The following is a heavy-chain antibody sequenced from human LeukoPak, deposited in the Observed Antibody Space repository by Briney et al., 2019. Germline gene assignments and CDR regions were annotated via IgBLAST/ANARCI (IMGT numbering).Heavy chain of an antibody. CDR3: ARESSGWGQYYFDY. D-gene: IGHD6-19*01. Sequence: SETLSLTCTVSGGSISSYYWSWIRQPAGKGLEWIGRIYTSGCTNYNPSLKSRVTMSVDTSKNQFSLKLSSVTAADTAVYYCARESSGWGQYYFDYWGQGTLVTVSS. CDR2: IYTSGCT. CDR1: GGSISSYY. V-gene: IGHV4-4*07. J-gene: IGHJ4*02.